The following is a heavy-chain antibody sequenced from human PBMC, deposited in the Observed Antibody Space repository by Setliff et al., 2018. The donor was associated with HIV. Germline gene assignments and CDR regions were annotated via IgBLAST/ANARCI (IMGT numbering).Heavy chain of an antibody. J-gene: IGHJ3*02. V-gene: IGHV1-2*06. CDR3: ASKVHCTNGVCLDAFDI. D-gene: IGHD2-8*01. CDR2: INPNSGGT. CDR1: GYTATSYY. Sequence: ASVKVSCKASGYTATSYYMHWVRQAPGQGLEWMGRINPNSGGTNYAQKFQGGVTMTRDTSISTAYMELSRLRSDDTAVYYCASKVHCTNGVCLDAFDIWGQGTMVTVSS.